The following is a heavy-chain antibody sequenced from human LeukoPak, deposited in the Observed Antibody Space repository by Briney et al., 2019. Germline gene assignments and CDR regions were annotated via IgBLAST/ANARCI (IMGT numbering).Heavy chain of an antibody. CDR2: INPNSGGT. J-gene: IGHJ4*02. CDR1: GYTFTGYY. Sequence: GASVKVSYKASGYTFTGYYMHWVRQAPGQGLEWMGRINPNSGGTNYAQKFQGRVTMTRDTPISTAYMELSRLRSDDTAVYYCARDLYRIAAAGTTGYWGQGTLVTVSS. D-gene: IGHD6-13*01. CDR3: ARDLYRIAAAGTTGY. V-gene: IGHV1-2*06.